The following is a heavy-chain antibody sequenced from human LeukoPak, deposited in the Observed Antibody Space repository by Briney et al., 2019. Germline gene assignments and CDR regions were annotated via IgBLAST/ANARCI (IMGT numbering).Heavy chain of an antibody. CDR3: AWTLYYYDRSLDI. CDR2: ISYSGNT. V-gene: IGHV4-39*07. Sequence: SETLSLTCTVSGDSISSSSYYWGWIRQPPGKGLEWIGSISYSGNTYYNPSLKSRVTISVDTSKNQFSLKLSSVTAADTAVYYCAWTLYYYDRSLDIWGQGTMVTVSS. D-gene: IGHD3-22*01. CDR1: GDSISSSSYY. J-gene: IGHJ3*02.